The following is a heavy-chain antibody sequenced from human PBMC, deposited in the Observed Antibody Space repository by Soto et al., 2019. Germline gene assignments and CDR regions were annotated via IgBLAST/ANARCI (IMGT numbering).Heavy chain of an antibody. J-gene: IGHJ5*02. V-gene: IGHV3-30-3*01. CDR1: GFTFSSYA. Sequence: QVQLVESGGGVVQPGRSLRLSCAASGFTFSSYAMHWVRQAPGKGLEWVAVISYDGSNKYYADSVKGRFTISRDNSKNTLYLQMNSLRAEDTAVYYCARDEGIAAAGTFWFDPWGQGTLVTVSS. D-gene: IGHD6-13*01. CDR3: ARDEGIAAAGTFWFDP. CDR2: ISYDGSNK.